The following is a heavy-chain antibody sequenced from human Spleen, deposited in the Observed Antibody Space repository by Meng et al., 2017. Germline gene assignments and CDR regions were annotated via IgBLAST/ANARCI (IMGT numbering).Heavy chain of an antibody. D-gene: IGHD6-25*01. J-gene: IGHJ4*02. CDR3: ARDEDISAAGKLFGDY. CDR1: GYTFTSYS. CDR2: INPKSGDT. Sequence: ASVKVSCKASGYTFTSYSINWVRQGPGQGLEWMGRINPKSGDTHYAQKFQARVTMTGDTSISTAYMELSGLRSDDTAMYYCARDEDISAAGKLFGDYWGQGTLVTVSS. V-gene: IGHV1-2*06.